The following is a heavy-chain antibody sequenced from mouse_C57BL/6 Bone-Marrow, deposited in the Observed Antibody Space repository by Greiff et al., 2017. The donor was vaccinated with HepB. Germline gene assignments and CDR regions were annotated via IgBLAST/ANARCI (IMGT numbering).Heavy chain of an antibody. D-gene: IGHD4-1*01. Sequence: EVQLVESGPGMVKPSQSLSLTCTVTGYSITSGYDWHWIRHFPGNKLEWMGYISYSGSTNYNPSLKSRISITHDTSKNHFFLKLNSVTTEDTATYYCARGELGPHWYFDVWGTGTTVTVSS. CDR2: ISYSGST. J-gene: IGHJ1*03. CDR3: ARGELGPHWYFDV. CDR1: GYSITSGYD. V-gene: IGHV3-1*01.